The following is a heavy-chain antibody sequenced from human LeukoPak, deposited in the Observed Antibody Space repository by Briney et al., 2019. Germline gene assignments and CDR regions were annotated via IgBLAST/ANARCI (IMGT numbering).Heavy chain of an antibody. J-gene: IGHJ3*02. D-gene: IGHD2-15*01. Sequence: SETLSLTCTVSGGSIGSYYWSWIRQPPGKGLEWIGYIYYSGSTNYNPSLKSRVTISVDTSKNQFSLKLSSVTAADTAVYYCARYSVVPHAFDIWGQGTMVTVSS. CDR2: IYYSGST. V-gene: IGHV4-59*01. CDR1: GGSIGSYY. CDR3: ARYSVVPHAFDI.